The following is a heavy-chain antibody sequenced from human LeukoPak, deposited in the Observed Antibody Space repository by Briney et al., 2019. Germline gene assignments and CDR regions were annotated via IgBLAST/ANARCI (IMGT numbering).Heavy chain of an antibody. D-gene: IGHD2-2*01. CDR3: ASSSPLSSSPFDY. J-gene: IGHJ4*02. V-gene: IGHV1-69*13. CDR1: GGTFSSYA. Sequence: ASVKVSCKASGGTFSSYAISWVRQAPGQGLEWMGGIIPIFGTANYAQKFQGRVTITADESTSTAYMELSSLRSEDTAVYYCASSSPLSSSPFDYWGQGTLSPSPQ. CDR2: IIPIFGTA.